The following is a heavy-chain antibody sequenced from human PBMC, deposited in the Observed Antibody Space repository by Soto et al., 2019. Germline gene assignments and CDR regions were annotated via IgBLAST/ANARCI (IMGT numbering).Heavy chain of an antibody. D-gene: IGHD3-10*01. Sequence: ASVKVSCKASGYTFITYGVSWVRQAPGQGLDWLGWISTYNGNTRYAERLQGRVTMTTDTTTNTAYMELRNLRSDDTAVYYCARGLKMYGSVPNGWFDPWGQGTLVTVSS. CDR2: ISTYNGNT. CDR1: GYTFITYG. J-gene: IGHJ5*02. V-gene: IGHV1-18*01. CDR3: ARGLKMYGSVPNGWFDP.